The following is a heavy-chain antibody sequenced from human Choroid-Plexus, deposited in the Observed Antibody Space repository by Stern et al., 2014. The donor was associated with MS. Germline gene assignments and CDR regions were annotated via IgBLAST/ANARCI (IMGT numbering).Heavy chain of an antibody. CDR2: VSYDGSNK. D-gene: IGHD2/OR15-2a*01. Sequence: VQLVESGGGVVQPGRPLRLSCVASGFTFGSCAMHWVRQAPGKGLEWVGGVSYDGSNKYYADSAKGRFTIPRDNSQTTLYMQMSSLRPEDTAVYYCAKDRQYLTYFFDHWGQGSLVTVSS. CDR3: AKDRQYLTYFFDH. J-gene: IGHJ5*02. V-gene: IGHV3-30*18. CDR1: GFTFGSCA.